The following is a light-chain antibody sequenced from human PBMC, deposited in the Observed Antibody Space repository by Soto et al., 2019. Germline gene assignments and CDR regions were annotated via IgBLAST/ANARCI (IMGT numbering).Light chain of an antibody. Sequence: EVVLTQSPGTLSLSPGERATLSCRASQSVSNNYFAWYQQKPGQAPRLLIFGSSDRATGIPDRFSGSGSGTDFTLIISRLEPEDFAVYYCQQYGSSPPYTFGQGTKLEI. CDR2: GSS. V-gene: IGKV3-20*01. J-gene: IGKJ2*01. CDR1: QSVSNNY. CDR3: QQYGSSPPYT.